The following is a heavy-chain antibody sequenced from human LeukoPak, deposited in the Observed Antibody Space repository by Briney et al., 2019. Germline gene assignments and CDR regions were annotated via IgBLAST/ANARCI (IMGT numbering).Heavy chain of an antibody. Sequence: GGSLRLSCAASRFSFSSYGISWVRQAPGQGLEWMGWISAYNGNTKYAQKLQGRVTMTTETSTSTAYMELRSLTSGDTAVYFCARDHSSSWYYFDYWGQGTLVTVSS. CDR2: ISAYNGNT. CDR3: ARDHSSSWYYFDY. J-gene: IGHJ4*02. V-gene: IGHV1-18*01. CDR1: RFSFSSYG. D-gene: IGHD6-13*01.